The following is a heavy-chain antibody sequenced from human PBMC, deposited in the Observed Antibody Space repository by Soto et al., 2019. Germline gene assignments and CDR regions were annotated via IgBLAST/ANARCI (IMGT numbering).Heavy chain of an antibody. V-gene: IGHV1-8*01. Sequence: QVQLVQSGAEVKKPGASVKVSCKASGYTFTTYDINWVRQATGQGLEWMGWMNPNNGNTGYAQKFQGRVTMTRYTSITTAYRELSGLRSEDTAVYYCARYIGSSSSWYFDLWGLGTLVTVSS. CDR2: MNPNNGNT. CDR1: GYTFTTYD. CDR3: ARYIGSSSSWYFDL. J-gene: IGHJ2*01. D-gene: IGHD6-6*01.